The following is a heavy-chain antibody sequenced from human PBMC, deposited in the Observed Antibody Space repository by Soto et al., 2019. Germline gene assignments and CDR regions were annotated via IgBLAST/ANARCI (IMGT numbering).Heavy chain of an antibody. CDR1: GYTSTTYY. J-gene: IGHJ5*01. D-gene: IGHD1-1*01. Sequence: ASVKVSCKASGYTSTTYYLHWVRQAPGQGLEWMGIINPGADYTTYAQKFQDRASMTRDTSTTTIYMELSNLRSDDAAVYYCARDSMGAWNDESNWFDSWGQGTPVTVSS. CDR3: ARDSMGAWNDESNWFDS. V-gene: IGHV1-46*01. CDR2: INPGADYT.